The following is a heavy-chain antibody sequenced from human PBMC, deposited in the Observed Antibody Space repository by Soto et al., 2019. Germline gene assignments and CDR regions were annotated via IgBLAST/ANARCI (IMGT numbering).Heavy chain of an antibody. J-gene: IGHJ6*02. Sequence: QVQLQESGPGLVKPSETLSLTCTVSGGSIDGRNCAWIRQPPGKGLEWLGYVYYAGGSSYYPSVTSRLTLSMDTSKSQFSLQLRSVTAADTAVYYSVRQVIGNLHGLVDVWGRGTTVTVSS. CDR2: VYYAGGS. V-gene: IGHV4-59*08. CDR3: VRQVIGNLHGLVDV. CDR1: GGSIDGRN. D-gene: IGHD2-21*01.